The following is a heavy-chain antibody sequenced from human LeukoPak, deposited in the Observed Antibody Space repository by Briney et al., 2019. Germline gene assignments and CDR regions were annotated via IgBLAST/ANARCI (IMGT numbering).Heavy chain of an antibody. Sequence: GASVKVSCKASGYTFTSYDINWVRQATGQGLEWMGWVNPNSGGTNFAQKFQDRVTMTRDTSISTSYMELSRLTSEDTAVYYCARDRGYADFARSDTFDIWGQGTRVTVSS. CDR2: VNPNSGGT. V-gene: IGHV1-2*02. CDR3: ARDRGYADFARSDTFDI. D-gene: IGHD4-17*01. J-gene: IGHJ3*02. CDR1: GYTFTSYD.